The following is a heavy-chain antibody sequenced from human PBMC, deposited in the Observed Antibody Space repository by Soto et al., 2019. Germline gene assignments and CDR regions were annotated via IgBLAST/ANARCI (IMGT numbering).Heavy chain of an antibody. CDR1: GFTFSTCA. D-gene: IGHD1-26*01. CDR2: ISYGGSNK. CDR3: ARGGEWELTRFGPSDY. J-gene: IGHJ4*02. Sequence: GGSLRLSCVASGFTFSTCAMHWVRQAPGKGLEWVAVISYGGSNKYYADSVKGRFTISRDNSKNTLYLQMDSLRAEDAAVYYCARGGEWELTRFGPSDYWGQGIPVTVSS. V-gene: IGHV3-30-3*01.